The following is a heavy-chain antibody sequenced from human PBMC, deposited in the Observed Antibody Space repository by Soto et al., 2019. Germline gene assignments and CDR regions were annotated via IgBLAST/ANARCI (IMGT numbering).Heavy chain of an antibody. Sequence: ASVKVSCKASGYTFTSYDMNWVRQATGQGFEYLGWMNPNSGNTGYVKKFQGRVTMTRDTSMSTAYMELSSLRSEDTAVYYCARAGAILTGLDYYYYGMDVWGQGTTVTVSS. J-gene: IGHJ6*02. D-gene: IGHD3-9*01. CDR1: GYTFTSYD. CDR2: MNPNSGNT. V-gene: IGHV1-8*01. CDR3: ARAGAILTGLDYYYYGMDV.